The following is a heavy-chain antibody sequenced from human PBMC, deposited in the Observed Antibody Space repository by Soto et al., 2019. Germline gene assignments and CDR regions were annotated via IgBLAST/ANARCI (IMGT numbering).Heavy chain of an antibody. CDR1: GFTFTTFG. Sequence: QVQLVESGGGVVQPGGSLRLSCTASGFTFTTFGIHWVRQAPGKGLKWVALISYDGHNKYYSDSVKGRFTISRDNYKNTLSLQMNSLRAEDTAVYYCAKELQAYGDYNYYYYGMDVWGQGTTVSVSS. J-gene: IGHJ6*02. CDR3: AKELQAYGDYNYYYYGMDV. V-gene: IGHV3-30*18. CDR2: ISYDGHNK. D-gene: IGHD4-17*01.